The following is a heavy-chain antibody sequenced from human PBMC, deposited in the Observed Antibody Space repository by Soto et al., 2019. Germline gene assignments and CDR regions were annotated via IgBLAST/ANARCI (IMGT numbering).Heavy chain of an antibody. CDR3: AGDLRGSGGMDV. Sequence: QVQLVQSGAEVKKPGASVKVSCKASGYTFTGYYMHWVRQAPGQGLEWMGWINPNSGGTNYAQKFQGRVTMTRDTSISTGFMELSRLRSDDVAVYECAGDLRGSGGMDVWGQGTTVTFSS. D-gene: IGHD3-10*01. CDR1: GYTFTGYY. J-gene: IGHJ6*02. V-gene: IGHV1-2*02. CDR2: INPNSGGT.